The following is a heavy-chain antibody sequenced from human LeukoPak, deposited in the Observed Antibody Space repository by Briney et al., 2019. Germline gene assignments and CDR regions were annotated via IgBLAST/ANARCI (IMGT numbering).Heavy chain of an antibody. CDR3: ARLSGSPWY. Sequence: NSSETLSLTCTVSGGSVSGYYWSWIRQPPGKGLEWIGYIYDSGSTNYNPSLKSRVTMSVDTPKNQFSLKLNSVTAADTAMYYCARLSGSPWYWGQGTLVIVSS. CDR2: IYDSGST. J-gene: IGHJ4*02. CDR1: GGSVSGYY. V-gene: IGHV4-59*02. D-gene: IGHD1-26*01.